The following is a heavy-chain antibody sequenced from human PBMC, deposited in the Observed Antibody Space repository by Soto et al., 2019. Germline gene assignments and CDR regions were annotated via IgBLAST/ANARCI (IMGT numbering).Heavy chain of an antibody. J-gene: IGHJ4*02. V-gene: IGHV1-69*02. CDR1: GDTFTFYS. D-gene: IGHD3-10*01. CDR2: INPILSMS. Sequence: QVQLVQSGAEVKRPGSSVKVSCKASGDTFTFYSINWVRQAPGLGLEWMGRINPILSMSNYAQRFQGRVTMTADKSKSTAYRELRSLRSEDTGIYYCASSYGSGYRAFDYGGQGTLVTVSS. CDR3: ASSYGSGYRAFDY.